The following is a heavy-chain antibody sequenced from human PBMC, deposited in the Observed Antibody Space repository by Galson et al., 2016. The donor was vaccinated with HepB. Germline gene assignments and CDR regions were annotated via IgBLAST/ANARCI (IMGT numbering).Heavy chain of an antibody. V-gene: IGHV3-23*01. CDR3: AKSATVGGATSLDS. CDR1: GFTFTSYG. CDR2: ISGGGTSR. J-gene: IGHJ4*02. D-gene: IGHD1-26*01. Sequence: SLRLSCAASGFTFTSYGMSWVRQAPGRGLEWVSNISGGGTSRHYADSVKGRFTISRDNSRNTLYLQMNSLRAEATAVYYCAKSATVGGATSLDSWGQGNMVTVSS.